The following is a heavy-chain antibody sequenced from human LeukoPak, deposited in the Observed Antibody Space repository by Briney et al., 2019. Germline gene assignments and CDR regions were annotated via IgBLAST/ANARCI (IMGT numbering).Heavy chain of an antibody. D-gene: IGHD3-22*01. CDR2: IYHSGST. Sequence: SETLSLTCAVSGGSISSSNWWSWVRQPPGKGLEWIGEIYHSGSTNYNPSLKSRVTISVDKSKNQFSLKLSSVTAADTAVYYCARDAPDPSTYYYDSSGYYRSYYYYYMDVWGKGTTVTVSS. J-gene: IGHJ6*03. CDR3: ARDAPDPSTYYYDSSGYYRSYYYYYMDV. V-gene: IGHV4-4*02. CDR1: GGSISSSNW.